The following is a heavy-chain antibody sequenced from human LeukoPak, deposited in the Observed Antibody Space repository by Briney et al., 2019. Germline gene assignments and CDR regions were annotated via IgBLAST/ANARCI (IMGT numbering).Heavy chain of an antibody. CDR3: ARGGSRYSGSYLQF. Sequence: SETLSLTCTVSGGSISSSYYYWGWIRQPPGKGLEWIGSIYYSGSTYYNPSLKSRVTISVDTSKKQFSLKLTSVTATDTAVYYCARGGSRYSGSYLQFWGQGTLVTVSS. D-gene: IGHD1-26*01. V-gene: IGHV4-39*07. CDR1: GGSISSSYYY. J-gene: IGHJ4*02. CDR2: IYYSGST.